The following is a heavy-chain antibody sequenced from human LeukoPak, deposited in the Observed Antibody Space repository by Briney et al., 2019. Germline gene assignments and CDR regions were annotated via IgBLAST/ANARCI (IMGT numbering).Heavy chain of an antibody. D-gene: IGHD2-15*01. CDR3: AADVKSSPLLHWFAP. J-gene: IGHJ5*02. V-gene: IGHV3-33*01. CDR1: GFTFSSYG. CDR2: IWYDGSNK. Sequence: GGSLRLSCAASGFTFSSYGMHWVRQAPGKGLEWVAVIWYDGSNKYYADSVKGRFNISRDKSKNTLYLQMNSLRAEDTAVSYCAADVKSSPLLHWFAPRGQGTLVTVFS.